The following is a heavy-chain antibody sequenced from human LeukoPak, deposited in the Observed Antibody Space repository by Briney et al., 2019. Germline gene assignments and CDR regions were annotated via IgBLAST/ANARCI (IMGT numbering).Heavy chain of an antibody. V-gene: IGHV3-23*01. CDR1: GFTFSNYA. Sequence: PGGSLRLSCEASGFTFSNYAMTWVRQAPGKGLEWVSTIVSSSDSTYYADSVKGRFTISRDTSRNTLSLQMNSLRADDTAVYYCAKVLWGFNVYYFDYWGQGTPVTVSS. D-gene: IGHD3-16*01. J-gene: IGHJ4*02. CDR2: IVSSSDST. CDR3: AKVLWGFNVYYFDY.